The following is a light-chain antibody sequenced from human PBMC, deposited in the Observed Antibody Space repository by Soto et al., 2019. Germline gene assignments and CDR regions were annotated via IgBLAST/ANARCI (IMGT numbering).Light chain of an antibody. J-gene: IGLJ2*01. CDR1: SGDIGGYNY. CDR2: EVT. Sequence: QSALTQPASVSGSPGQSITISCTGTSGDIGGYNYDSWYQQHPGKAPKLLISEVTNRPSGVSNRFSGSKSGNTASLTISGLQAEDEADYYCSSFSADTTPVLFGGGTKLTVL. V-gene: IGLV2-14*01. CDR3: SSFSADTTPVL.